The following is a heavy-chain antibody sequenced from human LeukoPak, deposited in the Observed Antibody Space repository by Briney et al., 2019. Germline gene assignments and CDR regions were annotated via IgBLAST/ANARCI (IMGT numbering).Heavy chain of an antibody. J-gene: IGHJ6*04. D-gene: IGHD3-10*02. V-gene: IGHV3-21*01. CDR1: EFTFSSYS. Sequence: GGSLRLSCAGSEFTFSSYSMHWVRQAPGKGLEWVSSISGSSDDIYYADSVKGRFTVSRDNAKNSLYLQMNSLRAEDTAVYYCAELGITMIGGVWGKGTTVTISS. CDR3: AELGITMIGGV. CDR2: ISGSSDDI.